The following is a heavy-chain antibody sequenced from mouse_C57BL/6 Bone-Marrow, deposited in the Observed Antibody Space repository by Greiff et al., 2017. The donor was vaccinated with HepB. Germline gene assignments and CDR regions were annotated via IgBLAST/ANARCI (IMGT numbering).Heavy chain of an antibody. Sequence: VQLQQSGAELVKPGASVKLSCTASGFNIKDYYMHWVKQRTEQGLEWIGRIDPEDGETKYAPKFQCKATITADTSSNTAYLQLSSLTSEDTAVYYCARDLITTVVGGFAYWGQGTLVTVSA. V-gene: IGHV14-2*01. CDR3: ARDLITTVVGGFAY. D-gene: IGHD1-1*01. CDR2: IDPEDGET. CDR1: GFNIKDYY. J-gene: IGHJ3*01.